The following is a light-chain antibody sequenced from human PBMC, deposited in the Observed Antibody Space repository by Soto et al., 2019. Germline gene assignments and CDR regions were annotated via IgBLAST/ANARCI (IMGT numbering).Light chain of an antibody. CDR1: SSDIGGYNY. Sequence: QSVLTQPASVSGSPGQSITISCTGTSSDIGGYNYVSWYQHHPGKAPKLMIFEVSDRPSGVSNRFSGSKSGNTASLTISGLQAEDEANYYCSSYTSSNSYVLFGGGTKVTVL. V-gene: IGLV2-14*01. CDR3: SSYTSSNSYVL. CDR2: EVS. J-gene: IGLJ2*01.